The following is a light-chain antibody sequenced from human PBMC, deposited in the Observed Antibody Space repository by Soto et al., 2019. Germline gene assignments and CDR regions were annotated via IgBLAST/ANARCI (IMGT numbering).Light chain of an antibody. CDR3: QSYDSTLSARYV. V-gene: IGLV1-40*01. CDR1: SSNIGAGYD. J-gene: IGLJ1*01. CDR2: ANI. Sequence: QSVLTQPPSVSGAPGQRVTISCTGSSSNIGAGYDVHWNQQRPGAAPKLLISANINRPSGVPDRFSGSKSGTSASLAITGLQADDEGDYYCQSYDSTLSARYVFGTGTKVTVL.